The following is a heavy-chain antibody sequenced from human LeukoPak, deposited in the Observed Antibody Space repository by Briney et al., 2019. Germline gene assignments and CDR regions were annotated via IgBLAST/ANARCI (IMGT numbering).Heavy chain of an antibody. Sequence: GGSLRLSCAASGIAFSSYAMSWVRQAPGKGLEWVSTISNSGGSTYYADSVKGRFTISRDNSKNTLYLQVNSLRAEDTAVYYCAKLGGDYGDDWGQGTLVTVSS. CDR1: GIAFSSYA. J-gene: IGHJ4*02. V-gene: IGHV3-23*01. CDR2: ISNSGGST. CDR3: AKLGGDYGDD.